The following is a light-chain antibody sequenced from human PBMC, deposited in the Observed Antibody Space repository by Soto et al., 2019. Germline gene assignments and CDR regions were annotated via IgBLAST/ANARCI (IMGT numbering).Light chain of an antibody. V-gene: IGLV2-14*01. Sequence: QSALTQPASVSGSPGQSITISCTGTSSDVGGYNSVSWYQQHPGNAPTLMIYEVSYRPSGVSNRFSGSKSGNTASLTISGLQAEDEADYYCAAWDDSLNGPVFGGGTKLTVL. J-gene: IGLJ3*02. CDR3: AAWDDSLNGPV. CDR2: EVS. CDR1: SSDVGGYNS.